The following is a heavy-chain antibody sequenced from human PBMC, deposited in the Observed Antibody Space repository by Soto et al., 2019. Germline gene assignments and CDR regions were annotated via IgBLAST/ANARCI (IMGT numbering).Heavy chain of an antibody. CDR1: GGSISSSIYY. D-gene: IGHD3-9*01. J-gene: IGHJ4*02. Sequence: SETLSLTCTVSGGSISSSIYYWGWIRQPPGKGLEWIGSIYYSGSTYYNPSLKSRVTISVDTSKNQFSLKLSSVTAADTAVYYCARQDSEYYVILTGYYSPFPFDLWGQGTLVTVSS. CDR3: ARQDSEYYVILTGYYSPFPFDL. V-gene: IGHV4-39*01. CDR2: IYYSGST.